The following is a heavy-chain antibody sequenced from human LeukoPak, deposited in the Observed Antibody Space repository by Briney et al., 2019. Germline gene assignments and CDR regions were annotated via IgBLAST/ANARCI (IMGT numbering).Heavy chain of an antibody. Sequence: PGGSLRLSCAASGFTFSSYAMHWVRQAPGKGLEWVAVISYDGSNKYYADSVKGRFTISRDNSKNTLYLQMNSLRAEDTAVYYCARDGGFFDYWGQGTLVTVSS. CDR1: GFTFSSYA. CDR3: ARDGGFFDY. V-gene: IGHV3-30-3*01. J-gene: IGHJ4*02. CDR2: ISYDGSNK. D-gene: IGHD3-16*01.